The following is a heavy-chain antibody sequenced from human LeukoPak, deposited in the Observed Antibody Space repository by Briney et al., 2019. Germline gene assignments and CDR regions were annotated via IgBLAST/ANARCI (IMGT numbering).Heavy chain of an antibody. CDR2: ISYDGSNK. Sequence: GGSLRLSCAASGFTFSSYAMSWVRQAPGKGLEWVAVISYDGSNKYYADSVKGRFTISRDNSKNTLYLQMNSLRAEDTAVYYCAKDSGGTPPGDYWGQGTLVTVSS. V-gene: IGHV3-30*18. D-gene: IGHD4-23*01. CDR1: GFTFSSYA. CDR3: AKDSGGTPPGDY. J-gene: IGHJ4*02.